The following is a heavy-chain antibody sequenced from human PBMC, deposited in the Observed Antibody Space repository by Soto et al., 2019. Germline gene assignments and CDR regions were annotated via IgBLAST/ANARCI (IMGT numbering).Heavy chain of an antibody. Sequence: SGPTREPTQTLTLTCIFSGFSLRTSGVGVGWIRQPPGKALEWLGFIYWNDGKRYSPSLKSRLTITKDTSKNQVVLTMTNMDPVDTATYYCAKSGSSGWYGWFDPWGQGTLVTVSS. CDR1: GFSLRTSGVG. D-gene: IGHD6-19*01. V-gene: IGHV2-5*01. CDR2: IYWNDGK. J-gene: IGHJ5*02. CDR3: AKSGSSGWYGWFDP.